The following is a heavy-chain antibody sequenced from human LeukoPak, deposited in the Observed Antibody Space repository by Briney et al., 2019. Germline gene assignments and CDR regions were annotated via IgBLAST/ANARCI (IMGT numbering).Heavy chain of an antibody. CDR1: GGSISSYY. CDR3: ARRVVSAKFRNLLYYYMDV. J-gene: IGHJ6*03. Sequence: SETLSLTCTVSGGSISSYYWSWIRQSPGKGLESIGYISNNGKTKYKSSFEGRVTMSVDTSKSQFSLNLSSVTAADTAVYYCARRVVSAKFRNLLYYYMDVWGKGTTVIVS. CDR2: ISNNGKT. D-gene: IGHD2-15*01. V-gene: IGHV4-4*09.